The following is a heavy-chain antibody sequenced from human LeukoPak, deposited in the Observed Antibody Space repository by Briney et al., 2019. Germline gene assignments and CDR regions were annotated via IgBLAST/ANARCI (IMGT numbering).Heavy chain of an antibody. D-gene: IGHD2-15*01. Sequence: KPSETLSLTCTVSGGSISSSSYYWGWIRQPPGKGLEWIGSIYYSGSTYYNPSLKSRVTISVDTSKNQFSLKLSSVTAADTAVYYCARLFSAAADYWGQGTLVTVSS. CDR3: ARLFSAAADY. CDR2: IYYSGST. J-gene: IGHJ4*02. V-gene: IGHV4-39*07. CDR1: GGSISSSSYY.